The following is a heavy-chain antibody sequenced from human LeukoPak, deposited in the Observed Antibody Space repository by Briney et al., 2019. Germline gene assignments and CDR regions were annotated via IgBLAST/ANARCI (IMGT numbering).Heavy chain of an antibody. V-gene: IGHV1-69*06. CDR2: IIPIFGTA. Sequence: ASVKVSCKASGGTFSSYAISWVRQAPEQGLEWMGGIIPIFGTANYAQKFQGRVTITADKSTSTAYMELSSLRSEDTAVYYCAREDLGDWTLDYWGQGTLVTVSS. D-gene: IGHD2-21*02. J-gene: IGHJ4*02. CDR3: AREDLGDWTLDY. CDR1: GGTFSSYA.